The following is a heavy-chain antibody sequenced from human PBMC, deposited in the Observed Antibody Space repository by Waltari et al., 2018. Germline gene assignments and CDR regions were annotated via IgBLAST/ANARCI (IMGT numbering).Heavy chain of an antibody. CDR2: TGEGGVAT. CDR3: ARGAGELLPLDH. Sequence: EVQLVESGGGLVQPGGSLRLSCATSGFIFNNFAISWVRQAPGKGLEWVAATGEGGVATYYADSVKGRSSISRDDSKNTVYLQRNSLRVDDTALYYCARGAGELLPLDHWGQGTLVTVSS. D-gene: IGHD3-10*01. CDR1: GFIFNNFA. J-gene: IGHJ4*02. V-gene: IGHV3-23*04.